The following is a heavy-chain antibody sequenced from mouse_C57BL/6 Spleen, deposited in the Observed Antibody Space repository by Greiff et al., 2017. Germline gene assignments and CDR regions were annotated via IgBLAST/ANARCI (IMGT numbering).Heavy chain of an antibody. CDR1: GYAFTNYL. V-gene: IGHV1-54*01. D-gene: IGHD4-1*01. J-gene: IGHJ2*01. CDR3: ARYEDWGYCDY. CDR2: INPGSGGT. Sequence: VQLQQSGAELVRPGTSVKVSCKASGYAFTNYLIEWVKQRPGQGLEWIGVINPGSGGTNYNEKFKGKATLTADKSSSTAYMQLSSLTSEDSAVYFCARYEDWGYCDYWGQGTTLTVSS.